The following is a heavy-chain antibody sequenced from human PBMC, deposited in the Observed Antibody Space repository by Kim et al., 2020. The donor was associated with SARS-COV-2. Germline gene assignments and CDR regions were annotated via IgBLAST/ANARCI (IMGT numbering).Heavy chain of an antibody. CDR2: IDTDGSET. Sequence: GGSLRLSCAVSGITLTGYWMHWVRQGAGKGLVWVARIDTDGSETFYADSVEGRFTISRDNAKQMVYLEMNSMRLEDTAVYYCVRDRRTWDWGQGTLVTVS. J-gene: IGHJ4*02. CDR1: GITLTGYW. V-gene: IGHV3-74*01. D-gene: IGHD1-7*01. CDR3: VRDRRTWD.